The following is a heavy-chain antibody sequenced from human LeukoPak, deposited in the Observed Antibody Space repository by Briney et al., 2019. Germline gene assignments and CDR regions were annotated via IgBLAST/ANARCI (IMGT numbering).Heavy chain of an antibody. CDR1: GFTFSSQG. V-gene: IGHV3-30*02. Sequence: PGGSLRLSCAASGFTFSSQGRHWVRQAPGKGLDWVAFIRYDGSNKYYPDSVKGRFTISRDNSKNTLYLQMNRLRAEDTAVYYCAKDPSFNPRSFDYWGQGPLVTVSS. J-gene: IGHJ4*02. D-gene: IGHD6-6*01. CDR3: AKDPSFNPRSFDY. CDR2: IRYDGSNK.